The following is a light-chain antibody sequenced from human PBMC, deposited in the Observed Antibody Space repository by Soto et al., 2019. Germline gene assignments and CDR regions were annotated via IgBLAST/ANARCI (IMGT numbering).Light chain of an antibody. Sequence: DIQMTQSPSSLSASVGDGVTITCRASQSISTYLNWYQQKPGKVPKLLIYAASSLQSGVPSRFSGSGSGTDFTLTISRLEPEDFAVYYCRQYGSSGTFGQGTKVDIK. V-gene: IGKV1-39*01. CDR1: QSISTY. CDR2: AAS. J-gene: IGKJ1*01. CDR3: RQYGSSGT.